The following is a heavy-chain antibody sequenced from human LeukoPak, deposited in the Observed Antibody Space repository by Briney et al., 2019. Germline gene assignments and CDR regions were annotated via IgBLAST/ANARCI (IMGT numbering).Heavy chain of an antibody. D-gene: IGHD6-13*01. V-gene: IGHV3-23*01. J-gene: IGHJ5*02. CDR3: AKDVHSSSFHPGPNWFDP. CDR2: ISGSGGST. Sequence: PGGSLRLSCAASGFTFSSYAMSWVRQAPGKGLEWVSAISGSGGSTYYADSVKGRFTISRDNSKNTLYLQMNSLRAEDTAVYYCAKDVHSSSFHPGPNWFDPWGQGTLVTVSS. CDR1: GFTFSSYA.